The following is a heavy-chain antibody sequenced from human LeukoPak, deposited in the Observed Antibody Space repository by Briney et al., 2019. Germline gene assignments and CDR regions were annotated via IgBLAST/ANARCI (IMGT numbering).Heavy chain of an antibody. Sequence: GSLRLSCAASGFTFSSYSMSWVRQAPGKGLEWVSGISGSGGSTDYADSVKGRFTISRDNSKNTLYLQMNSLRVEDTAVYYCAKDPGYQVVYCFDYWGQGTLVTVSS. V-gene: IGHV3-23*01. J-gene: IGHJ4*02. CDR1: GFTFSSYS. D-gene: IGHD2-2*01. CDR3: AKDPGYQVVYCFDY. CDR2: ISGSGGST.